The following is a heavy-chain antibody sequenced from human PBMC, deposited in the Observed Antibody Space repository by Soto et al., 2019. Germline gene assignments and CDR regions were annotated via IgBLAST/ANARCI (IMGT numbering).Heavy chain of an antibody. Sequence: QVQLVESGGGVVQPGRSLRLSCAASGFTFSTYGMHWVRQAPGKGLEWVAVISYDGNNKYYADSVKGRFTISRDNSKNTLYLHMSSLRAEDTAVYYCAKSVYNWNDGFFGYWGHGTLVTVSS. V-gene: IGHV3-30*18. CDR2: ISYDGNNK. D-gene: IGHD1-1*01. J-gene: IGHJ4*01. CDR3: AKSVYNWNDGFFGY. CDR1: GFTFSTYG.